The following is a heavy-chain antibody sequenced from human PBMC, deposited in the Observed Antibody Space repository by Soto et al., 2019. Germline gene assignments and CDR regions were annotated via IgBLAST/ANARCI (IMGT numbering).Heavy chain of an antibody. J-gene: IGHJ4*02. V-gene: IGHV4-61*01. Sequence: SETLSLTCTVSGGSVSSGSYYWSWIRQPPGKGLEWIGYIYYSGSTNYNPSLKSRVTISVDTSKNQFSLKLSSVTAADTAVYYCANYQHYGDYALDYWGQGTLVTVSS. CDR3: ANYQHYGDYALDY. D-gene: IGHD4-17*01. CDR1: GGSVSSGSYY. CDR2: IYYSGST.